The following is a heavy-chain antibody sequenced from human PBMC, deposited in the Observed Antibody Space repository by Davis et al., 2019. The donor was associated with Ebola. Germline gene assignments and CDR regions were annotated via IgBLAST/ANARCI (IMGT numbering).Heavy chain of an antibody. CDR3: ARVVKQQEPKATYYYYYYMDV. Sequence: GESLKISCAASGFTFSDYAMSWVRQGPGKGLQWVSGISGSGGNTYYADSVKGRFTISRDNAKNTLYLQMNSLRAEDTAVYYCARVVKQQEPKATYYYYYYMDVWGKGTTVTVSS. D-gene: IGHD6-13*01. J-gene: IGHJ6*03. CDR2: ISGSGGNT. CDR1: GFTFSDYA. V-gene: IGHV3-23*01.